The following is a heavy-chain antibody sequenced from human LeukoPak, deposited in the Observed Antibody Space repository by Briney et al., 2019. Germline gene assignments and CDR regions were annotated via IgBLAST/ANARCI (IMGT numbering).Heavy chain of an antibody. D-gene: IGHD5-18*01. CDR3: AKAGGYSYVVSVDY. J-gene: IGHJ4*02. CDR1: GFTFDGYA. CDR2: ISWNSGSI. Sequence: GRSLRLSCAASGFTFDGYAMHWVRQAPGKGLEWVSGISWNSGSIGYADSVKGRFTISRDNAKNSLYLQMNSLRAEDTALYYCAKAGGYSYVVSVDYWGQGTLVTVSS. V-gene: IGHV3-9*01.